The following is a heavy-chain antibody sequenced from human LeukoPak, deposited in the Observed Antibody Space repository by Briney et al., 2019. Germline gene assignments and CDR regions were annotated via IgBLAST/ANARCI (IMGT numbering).Heavy chain of an antibody. CDR3: ARRSSGGGLFDY. V-gene: IGHV4-39*02. D-gene: IGHD6-19*01. CDR1: GGSMSSSSYY. Sequence: SETLSLTCTVSGGSMSSSSYYWGWIRQPPGKGLEWIGSIFYSGNTYYNPSLKSRVTISVDTSKNHFSLKLSSVTSADTAVYYCARRSSGGGLFDYWGQGTLVTVSS. CDR2: IFYSGNT. J-gene: IGHJ4*02.